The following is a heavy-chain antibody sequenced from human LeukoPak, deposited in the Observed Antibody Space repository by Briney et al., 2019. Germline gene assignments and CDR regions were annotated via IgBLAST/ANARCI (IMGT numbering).Heavy chain of an antibody. D-gene: IGHD3-22*01. CDR3: TNGGSGYYLY. Sequence: SETLSLTCTVSGGSISSYYWSWIRQPPGKGLEWIGYFYYSGTTNYNPSLKSRVTISVDTSKSQFSLKLSSVTAADTAVYYCTNGGSGYYLYWGQGTLVTVSS. V-gene: IGHV4-59*01. CDR1: GGSISSYY. CDR2: FYYSGTT. J-gene: IGHJ4*02.